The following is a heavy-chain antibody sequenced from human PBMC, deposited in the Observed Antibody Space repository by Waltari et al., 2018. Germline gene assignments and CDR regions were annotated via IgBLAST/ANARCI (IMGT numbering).Heavy chain of an antibody. Sequence: QVQLVESGGGVVPAGRSLRLSCADSGFSFNTSAMHWVRQAPGKGLEWVAIIWSDGTTKYYADSMRGRLTISRDNAKKTVFLQMKRVTYGDTAIYFCSRGYDFNAFDMWGQGTLVTVSS. V-gene: IGHV3-33*08. J-gene: IGHJ3*02. CDR3: SRGYDFNAFDM. D-gene: IGHD3-3*01. CDR1: GFSFNTSA. CDR2: IWSDGTTK.